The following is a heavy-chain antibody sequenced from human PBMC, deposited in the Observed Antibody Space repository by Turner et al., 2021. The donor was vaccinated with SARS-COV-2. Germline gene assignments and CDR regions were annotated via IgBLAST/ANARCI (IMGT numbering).Heavy chain of an antibody. V-gene: IGHV1-69*10. CDR2: IIPILGKA. D-gene: IGHD3-3*01. CDR3: ARTITIFVGMDV. Sequence: VQLFLSGAEVKKPGSSVKVSCKASGGTFSSYAINWVRQAPGQGLEWMGGIIPILGKANHAQKFQGSVTITADKSTSTAYMELSSLRSEDTAVYYCARTITIFVGMDVWGQGTTVTVPS. CDR1: GGTFSSYA. J-gene: IGHJ6*02.